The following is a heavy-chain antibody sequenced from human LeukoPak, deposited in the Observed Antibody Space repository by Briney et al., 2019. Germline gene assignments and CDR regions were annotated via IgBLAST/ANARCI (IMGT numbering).Heavy chain of an antibody. J-gene: IGHJ6*02. CDR2: IDSAGNT. V-gene: IGHV3-13*04. CDR3: ARELAVAGTGYYYYGMDV. CDR1: GFIFNTYD. Sequence: GGSLRLSCAASGFIFNTYDMHWVRQTTGKGLEWVSAIDSAGNTYYPGSVKGRFTISRENAKNSLYLQMGSLRAEDMAVYYCARELAVAGTGYYYYGMDVWGQGTTVTVSS. D-gene: IGHD6-19*01.